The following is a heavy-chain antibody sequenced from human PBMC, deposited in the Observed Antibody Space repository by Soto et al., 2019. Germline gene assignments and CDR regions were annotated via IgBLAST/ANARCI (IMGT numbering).Heavy chain of an antibody. CDR1: GFTFSNYG. J-gene: IGHJ3*02. Sequence: PGGSLRLSCEASGFTFSNYGMHWVRQAPGEGLEWVALIWSEGNNKYYADSVKGRFTISRDNFKNTMYLQVNSLRAEDTAVYYCARTGGGSCYSGTCAFDIWGQGTMVTVSS. D-gene: IGHD2-15*01. V-gene: IGHV3-33*01. CDR3: ARTGGGSCYSGTCAFDI. CDR2: IWSEGNNK.